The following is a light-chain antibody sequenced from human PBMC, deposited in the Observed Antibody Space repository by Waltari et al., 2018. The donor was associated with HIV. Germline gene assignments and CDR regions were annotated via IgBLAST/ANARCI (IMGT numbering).Light chain of an antibody. Sequence: QSVLTQPPSASGTPGQRVTISCSGSSSNIGSNTVNWYQQLPGTAPKLLISSNNQRPSGVPVRFSGSKSGTAASLAISGLQSEDEADYYCATWDDSLFVVFGGGTKLTVL. CDR2: SNN. J-gene: IGLJ2*01. CDR3: ATWDDSLFVV. CDR1: SSNIGSNT. V-gene: IGLV1-44*01.